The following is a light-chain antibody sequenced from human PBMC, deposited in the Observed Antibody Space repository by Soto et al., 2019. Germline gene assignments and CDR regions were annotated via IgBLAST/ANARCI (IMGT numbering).Light chain of an antibody. Sequence: EIVMTQSPATLSVSPGERATLSCRASQNVNDNLAWYQQKPGQAPRLLVYGASTRATGIPASFNGSGSGTEFTLTIGSLQSEDFAVYYCQQYNNWPLTFGAGTKVEIK. CDR3: QQYNNWPLT. J-gene: IGKJ4*01. CDR2: GAS. V-gene: IGKV3D-15*01. CDR1: QNVNDN.